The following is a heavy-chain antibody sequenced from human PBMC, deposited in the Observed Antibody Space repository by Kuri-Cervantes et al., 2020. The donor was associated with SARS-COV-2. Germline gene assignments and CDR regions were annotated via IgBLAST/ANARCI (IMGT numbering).Heavy chain of an antibody. CDR2: ISYDGSNE. Sequence: GESLKISCAASGFTFSSYAMHWVRQAPGKGLEWVAVISYDGSNEYYADSVKGRFTISRDNSKNTLYLQMNSLRAEDTAVYYCARELVGAFDIWGQGTMVTVSS. CDR1: GFTFSSYA. D-gene: IGHD3-10*01. J-gene: IGHJ3*02. CDR3: ARELVGAFDI. V-gene: IGHV3-30-3*01.